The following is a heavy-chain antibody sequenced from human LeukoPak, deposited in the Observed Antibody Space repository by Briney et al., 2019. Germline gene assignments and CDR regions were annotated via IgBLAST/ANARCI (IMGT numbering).Heavy chain of an antibody. V-gene: IGHV3-23*01. CDR3: AKALWGYGGNGDY. D-gene: IGHD4-23*01. CDR1: GFTFRSYA. J-gene: IGHJ4*02. Sequence: GGSLRLSCAASGFTFRSYAMSWVRQAPGKGLEWVSAISGSGGSTYYAGSVKGRFTISRDNSKNTLYLQMNSLRAEDTAVYYCAKALWGYGGNGDYWGQGTLVTVSS. CDR2: ISGSGGST.